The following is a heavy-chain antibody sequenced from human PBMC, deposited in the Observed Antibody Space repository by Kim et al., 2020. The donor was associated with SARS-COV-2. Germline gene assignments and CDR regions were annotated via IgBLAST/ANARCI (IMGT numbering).Heavy chain of an antibody. J-gene: IGHJ5*02. Sequence: SETLSLTCTVSGGSISSYYWSWIRQPAGKGLEWIGRIYTSGSTNYNPSLKSRVTMSVDTSKNQFSLKLSSVTAADTAVYYCARGLPVAAASHIRTYNWFDPWGQGTLVTVSS. CDR2: IYTSGST. CDR3: ARGLPVAAASHIRTYNWFDP. V-gene: IGHV4-4*07. D-gene: IGHD6-13*01. CDR1: GGSISSYY.